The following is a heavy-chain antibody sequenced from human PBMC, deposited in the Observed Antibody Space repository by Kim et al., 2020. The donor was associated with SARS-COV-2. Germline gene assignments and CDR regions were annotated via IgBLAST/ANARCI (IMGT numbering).Heavy chain of an antibody. V-gene: IGHV7-4-1*02. CDR2: INTNTGNP. J-gene: IGHJ6*02. D-gene: IGHD3-9*01. CDR3: ARDLGYFDWLSRIYYYYYGMDV. Sequence: ASVKVSCKASGYTFTSYAMNWVRQAPGQGLEWMGWINTNTGNPTYAQGFTGPFVFSLDTSVSTAYLQISSLKAEDTAVYYCARDLGYFDWLSRIYYYYYGMDVWGQGTTVTVSS. CDR1: GYTFTSYA.